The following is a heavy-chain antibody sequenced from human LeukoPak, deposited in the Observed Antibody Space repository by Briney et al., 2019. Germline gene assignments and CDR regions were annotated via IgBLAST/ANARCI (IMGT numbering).Heavy chain of an antibody. D-gene: IGHD6-13*01. CDR1: GGSFSGYY. CDR2: INHSGST. Sequence: SETLSLTCAVYGGSFSGYYWSWIRQPPGKGLEWIGEINHSGSTNYNPSLKSRVTISVDTSKNQFSLKLSSVTAADTAVYYCASPARYSSSWTGDYYYYGMDVWGQGTTVTVSS. V-gene: IGHV4-34*01. CDR3: ASPARYSSSWTGDYYYYGMDV. J-gene: IGHJ6*02.